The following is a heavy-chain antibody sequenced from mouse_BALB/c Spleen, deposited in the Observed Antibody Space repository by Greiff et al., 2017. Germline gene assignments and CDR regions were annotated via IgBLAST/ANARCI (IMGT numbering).Heavy chain of an antibody. CDR3: ARSVVGNYFDY. CDR1: GYTFTSYW. D-gene: IGHD1-1*01. Sequence: QVHVKQSGAELVKPGASVKLSCKASGYTFTSYWMHWVKQRPGQGLEWIGEIDPSDSYTNYNQKFKGKATLTVDKSSSTAYMQLSSLTSEDSAVYYCARSVVGNYFDYWGQGTTLTVSS. V-gene: IGHV1-69*02. CDR2: IDPSDSYT. J-gene: IGHJ2*01.